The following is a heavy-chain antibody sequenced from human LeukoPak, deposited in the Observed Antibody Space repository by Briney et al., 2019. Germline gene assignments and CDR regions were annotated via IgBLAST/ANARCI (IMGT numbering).Heavy chain of an antibody. Sequence: PSETLSLTCTVSGGSISSYYWNWIRQPPGKGLEWIGYIHYSGSTNYNPSLKSRVTISVDTSKNQFSLKLTSVTAADTAVYYCARDMTGAHWFDPWGQGTLVTVSS. CDR2: IHYSGST. CDR3: ARDMTGAHWFDP. V-gene: IGHV4-59*12. J-gene: IGHJ5*02. D-gene: IGHD1-14*01. CDR1: GGSISSYY.